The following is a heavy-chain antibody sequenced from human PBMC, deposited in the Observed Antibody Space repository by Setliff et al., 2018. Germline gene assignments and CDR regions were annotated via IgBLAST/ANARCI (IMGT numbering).Heavy chain of an antibody. CDR1: GASISSGNDF. Sequence: SETLSLTCSVSGASISSGNDFWNWIRQPAGKGLEWIGNIYTNGGTYYNPSLKSRVTITVDTSKNQFSLKLSSVTAADTAVYYCARQPEGGYYDSSGYYGVAPYYFDYWGQGTLVTVSS. CDR2: IYTNGGT. J-gene: IGHJ4*02. V-gene: IGHV4-61*09. D-gene: IGHD3-22*01. CDR3: ARQPEGGYYDSSGYYGVAPYYFDY.